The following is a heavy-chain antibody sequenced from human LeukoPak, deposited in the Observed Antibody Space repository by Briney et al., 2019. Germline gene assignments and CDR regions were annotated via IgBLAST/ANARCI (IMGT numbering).Heavy chain of an antibody. J-gene: IGHJ4*02. V-gene: IGHV1-18*01. Sequence: ASVKVSCKTSGYTFSNFGINWVRQAPGQGLEWMGWISGNDDNPNYGQQFQGRFIVSTDSSTSTAYMVLRNVRFDDTAVYFCARDGTSTDDYWGEGTLVSVSS. CDR3: ARDGTSTDDY. D-gene: IGHD2-2*01. CDR2: ISGNDDNP. CDR1: GYTFSNFG.